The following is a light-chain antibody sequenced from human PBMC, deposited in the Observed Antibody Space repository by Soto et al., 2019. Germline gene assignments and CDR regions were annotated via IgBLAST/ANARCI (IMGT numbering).Light chain of an antibody. CDR1: QSVSSSY. CDR3: QQYGSSPLT. J-gene: IGKJ4*01. Sequence: EIVLTQFPGTLSLSPGERATLSCRASQSVSSSYLAWYQQKPRQAPRVLSFDASSRATGAPDRFSGSGSGTDFNLSIRRLEPEDFAVYYCQQYGSSPLTFGGGTRVEIK. V-gene: IGKV3-20*01. CDR2: DAS.